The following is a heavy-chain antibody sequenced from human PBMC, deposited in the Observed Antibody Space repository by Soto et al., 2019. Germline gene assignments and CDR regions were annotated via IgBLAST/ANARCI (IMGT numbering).Heavy chain of an antibody. V-gene: IGHV4-30-4*01. D-gene: IGHD2-21*02. J-gene: IGHJ6*02. CDR3: VREDDGGDRDYYGLDV. Sequence: QIQLQESGPGLVRPSQTLSLTCTVSGGSLNSEHYHWTWIRQAPGKGLEWIGHIHYTGSVRYNPSLQSRITMSVDTSKNLFSLNLSSVTAADTAVYFCVREDDGGDRDYYGLDVWGHGTMVTVSS. CDR1: GGSLNSEHYH. CDR2: IHYTGSV.